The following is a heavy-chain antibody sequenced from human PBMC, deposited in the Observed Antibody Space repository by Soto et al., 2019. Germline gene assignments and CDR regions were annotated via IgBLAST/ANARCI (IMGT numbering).Heavy chain of an antibody. Sequence: QVQLVQSGAEVKKPGSSVKVSCKASGGTFSSYAISWVRQAPGQGLEWMGGIIPIFGTANYAQKFQGRVTITGDESTSTAYMELSRLGSEDTAVYYCARTLVPAAMRYYYYGMDVWGQGTTVTVSS. CDR1: GGTFSSYA. J-gene: IGHJ6*02. D-gene: IGHD2-2*01. CDR2: IIPIFGTA. V-gene: IGHV1-69*12. CDR3: ARTLVPAAMRYYYYGMDV.